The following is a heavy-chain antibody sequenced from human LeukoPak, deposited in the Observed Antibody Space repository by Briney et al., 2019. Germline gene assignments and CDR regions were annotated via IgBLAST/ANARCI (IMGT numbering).Heavy chain of an antibody. CDR2: IYHSGGS. V-gene: IGHV4-39*07. D-gene: IGHD3-9*01. CDR3: ARSRGPPPGLRYDILTGFHYYYYYYMDV. Sequence: NSSETLSLTCTVSGGSISSSSYYWGWIRQPPGKGLEWIGGIYHSGGSYYNPSLKSRVTISVDTSKNQFSLKLSSVTAADTAVYYCARSRGPPPGLRYDILTGFHYYYYYYMDVWGKGTTVTISS. CDR1: GGSISSSSYY. J-gene: IGHJ6*03.